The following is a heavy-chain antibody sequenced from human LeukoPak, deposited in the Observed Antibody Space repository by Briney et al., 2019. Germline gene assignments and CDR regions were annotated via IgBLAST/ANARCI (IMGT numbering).Heavy chain of an antibody. CDR3: AKAGVWLPAV. J-gene: IGHJ4*02. D-gene: IGHD3-9*01. Sequence: SETLSLTCNAYGGSVGSDNRWSWVRQPPDKRLEWIGEIHHSGNTNYSPSLKSRVTISLDKSRNQFSLKLNSVTAADTAVYYCAKAGVWLPAVWGQGTLVTVSS. CDR1: GGSVGSDNR. CDR2: IHHSGNT. V-gene: IGHV4-4*02.